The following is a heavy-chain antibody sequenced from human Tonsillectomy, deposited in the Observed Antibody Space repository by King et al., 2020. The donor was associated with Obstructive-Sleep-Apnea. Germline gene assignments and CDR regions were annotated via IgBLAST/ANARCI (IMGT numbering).Heavy chain of an antibody. CDR2: ILYDGSYQ. CDR1: GFTFSSYG. CDR3: AKEGWGGDYSVRGHYYGMDV. V-gene: IGHV3-30*18. D-gene: IGHD4-17*01. Sequence: VQLVESGGGVVQPGRFLRLSCAASGFTFSSYGMHWVRQAPGKWLEWVALILYDGSYQCLSDSVKGRFTISRDNSKNTLYLQMNSLSAEDTAVYYCAKEGWGGDYSVRGHYYGMDVWGKGTTVTVAS. J-gene: IGHJ6*04.